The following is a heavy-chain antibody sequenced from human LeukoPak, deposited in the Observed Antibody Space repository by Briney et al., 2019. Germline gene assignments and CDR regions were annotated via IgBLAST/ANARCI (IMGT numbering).Heavy chain of an antibody. Sequence: GGSLRLSCAASGFTFSSYAMHWVRQAPGKGLEYVSAISSNGGSTYYANSVKGRFIISRDNSKNTLYLQMGSLRAEDMAVYYCARVGHRTYYYYMDVWGNGTTVTVSS. CDR2: ISSNGGST. J-gene: IGHJ6*03. CDR3: ARVGHRTYYYYMDV. D-gene: IGHD3-16*01. V-gene: IGHV3-64*01. CDR1: GFTFSSYA.